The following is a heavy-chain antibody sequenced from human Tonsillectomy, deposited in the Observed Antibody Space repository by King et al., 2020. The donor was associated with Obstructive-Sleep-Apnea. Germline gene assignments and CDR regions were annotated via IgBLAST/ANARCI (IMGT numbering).Heavy chain of an antibody. D-gene: IGHD3-9*01. V-gene: IGHV4-31*03. CDR2: IYYSGCT. J-gene: IGHJ1*01. Sequence: VQLQESGPGLVKPSQTLSLTCTVSGVSISSGNYYWSWIRQHPGKGLEWIGSIYYSGCTYYSPSLKSRLTISVATSKDHLSLKLSSVTAADTAVYYCASGTGGYDILTGYYNSYFQHWGQGTLVTVSS. CDR1: GVSISSGNYY. CDR3: ASGTGGYDILTGYYNSYFQH.